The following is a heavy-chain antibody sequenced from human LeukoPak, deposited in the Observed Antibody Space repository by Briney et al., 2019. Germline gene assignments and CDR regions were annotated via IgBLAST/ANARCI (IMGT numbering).Heavy chain of an antibody. D-gene: IGHD3-22*01. J-gene: IGHJ3*02. Sequence: GGSLRLSCAASGFTFSSYSMNWVRQAPGKGLEWVSYISSSSSTIYYADSVKGRFTISRDNAKNSLYLQMNSLRDEDTAVHYCARAPYYYDSSGYPHDAFDIWGQGTMVTVSS. CDR3: ARAPYYYDSSGYPHDAFDI. CDR2: ISSSSSTI. V-gene: IGHV3-48*02. CDR1: GFTFSSYS.